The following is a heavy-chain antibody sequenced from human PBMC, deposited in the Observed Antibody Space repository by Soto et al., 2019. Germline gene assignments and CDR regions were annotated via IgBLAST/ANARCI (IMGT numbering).Heavy chain of an antibody. D-gene: IGHD2-2*01. V-gene: IGHV6-1*01. CDR1: GDSVSSNSAA. Sequence: QVQLQQSGPGLVKPSQTLSLTCAISGDSVSSNSAAWNWIRQSPSRGLEWLGRTYYRSKWYNDYAVSVKRRITINPDTSKNQFSLQLNSVTPEDTAVYYCARGEARYCSSTSCHYYYYGMDVWGQGTTVTVSS. J-gene: IGHJ6*02. CDR3: ARGEARYCSSTSCHYYYYGMDV. CDR2: TYYRSKWYN.